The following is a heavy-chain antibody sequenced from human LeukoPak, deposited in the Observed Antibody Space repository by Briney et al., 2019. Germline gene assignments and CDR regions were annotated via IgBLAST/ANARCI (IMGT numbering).Heavy chain of an antibody. D-gene: IGHD1/OR15-1a*01. CDR2: ISGSGYTT. V-gene: IGHV3-23*01. CDR1: GFTFNTYA. CDR3: ARDTGEHWFDY. Sequence: GGSLRLSCAASGFTFNTYAMSWVRQAPGKGLNWVSAISGSGYTTYYAHSVKGRFTISRDNSRNTLYLQMNSVSAEDTAIYYCARDTGEHWFDYWGRGTLVAVSS. J-gene: IGHJ4*02.